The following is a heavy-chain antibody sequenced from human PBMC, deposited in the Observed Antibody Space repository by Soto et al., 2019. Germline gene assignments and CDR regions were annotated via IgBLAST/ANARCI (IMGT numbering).Heavy chain of an antibody. CDR2: IYRTGST. J-gene: IGHJ4*02. CDR3: ATQDTGNRVEY. CDR1: GGSFTIINW. Sequence: SETLSLPCAVSGGSFTIINWGTWVRQPPGPGLEWSGEIYRTGSTNHNPSLKSRGAITLDKSDNQFSLQGTSLAAAGTASHTGATQDTGNRVEYWGQGTLVIVTS. D-gene: IGHD1-1*01. V-gene: IGHV4-4*02.